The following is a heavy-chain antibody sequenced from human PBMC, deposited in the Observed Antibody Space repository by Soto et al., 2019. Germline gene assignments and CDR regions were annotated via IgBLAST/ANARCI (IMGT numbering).Heavy chain of an antibody. V-gene: IGHV4-39*07. CDR1: GGSISSSSYY. J-gene: IGHJ3*02. CDR3: ARAWAGVRKGAFDI. D-gene: IGHD6-19*01. CDR2: IYYSGST. Sequence: SETLSLTCTVSGGSISSSSYYWGWIRQPPGKGLEWIGSIYYSGSTYYNPSLKSRVTISVDTSKNQFSLKLSSVTAADTAVYYCARAWAGVRKGAFDIWGQGTMVTVSS.